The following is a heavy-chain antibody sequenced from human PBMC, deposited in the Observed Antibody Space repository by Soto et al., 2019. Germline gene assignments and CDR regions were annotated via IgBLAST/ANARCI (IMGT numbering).Heavy chain of an antibody. CDR1: GFTFSSYA. D-gene: IGHD2-15*01. CDR2: ISGSGGST. Sequence: SLRLSCAASGFTFSSYAMSWVRQAPGKGLDWVSAISGSGGSTYYADSVKGRFTISRDNSKNTLYLQMNSLRAEDTAEYYCASDPGCSCYFCLDYWVQGILVPVST. J-gene: IGHJ4*02. V-gene: IGHV3-23*01. CDR3: ASDPGCSCYFCLDY.